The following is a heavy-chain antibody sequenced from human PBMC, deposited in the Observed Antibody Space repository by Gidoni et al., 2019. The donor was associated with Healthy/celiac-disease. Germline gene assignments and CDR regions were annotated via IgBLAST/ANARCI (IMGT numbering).Heavy chain of an antibody. CDR1: GGSISSSSYY. V-gene: IGHV4-39*01. CDR2: IYYSGST. D-gene: IGHD3-16*01. Sequence: QLQLQESGPGLVKPSETLSLTCTVSGGSISSSSYYWGWIRQPPGKGLEWIGSIYYSGSTNYNPSLKSRVTISVDTSKNQFSLKLSSVTAADTAVYYCATSYYDYVWGSYNWFDPWGQGTLVTVSS. J-gene: IGHJ5*02. CDR3: ATSYYDYVWGSYNWFDP.